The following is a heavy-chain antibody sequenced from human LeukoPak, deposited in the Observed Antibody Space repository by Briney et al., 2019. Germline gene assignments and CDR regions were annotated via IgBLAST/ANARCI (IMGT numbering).Heavy chain of an antibody. D-gene: IGHD2-21*01. J-gene: IGHJ5*02. CDR2: ISHSGDNI. V-gene: IGHV3-23*01. CDR1: RFTFSSYA. CDR3: ARDQVGIGA. Sequence: GGSLRLSCAASRFTFSSYAMSWVRQAPGKGLEWVSVISHSGDNIYYADSVKGRFTISRDNSKNTLYLQMNSLRAEDTAVYYCARDQVGIGAWGQGTLVTVSS.